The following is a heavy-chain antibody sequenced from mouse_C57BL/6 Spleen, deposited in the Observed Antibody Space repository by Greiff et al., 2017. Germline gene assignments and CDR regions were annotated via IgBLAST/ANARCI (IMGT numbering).Heavy chain of an antibody. V-gene: IGHV1-62-2*01. CDR2: FYPGSGSI. J-gene: IGHJ2*01. D-gene: IGHD2-2*01. CDR3: ARHEDRGYGYVPFDY. Sequence: VQLVESGAELVKPGASVKLSCKASGYTFTKYTIHWVKQRSGQGLEWIGWFYPGSGSIKYNEKFKDKATLTADKSSSTVYMELSRLTSEDSAVYFCARHEDRGYGYVPFDYWGQGTTLTVSS. CDR1: GYTFTKYT.